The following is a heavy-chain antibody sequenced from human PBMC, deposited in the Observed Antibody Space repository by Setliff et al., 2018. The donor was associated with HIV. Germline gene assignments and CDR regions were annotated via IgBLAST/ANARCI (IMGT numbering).Heavy chain of an antibody. J-gene: IGHJ4*02. D-gene: IGHD3-22*01. Sequence: LRLSCAASGFTFSSYAMHWVRQAPGKGLEWVAVISYDGSNKYYADSVKGRFTISRDNSKSTLYLQMKSLRAEDTAVYYCARTNNNYYYDTSDYFAGYYFDSWGQGTLVTVSS. CDR3: ARTNNNYYYDTSDYFAGYYFDS. CDR2: ISYDGSNK. CDR1: GFTFSSYA. V-gene: IGHV3-30*04.